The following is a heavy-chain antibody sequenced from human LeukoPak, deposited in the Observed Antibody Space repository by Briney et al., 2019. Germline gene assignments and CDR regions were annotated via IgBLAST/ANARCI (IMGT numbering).Heavy chain of an antibody. D-gene: IGHD3-16*01. V-gene: IGHV1-2*02. CDR2: IDPNSGDT. J-gene: IGHJ4*02. CDR3: ARGDIGSVDY. Sequence: GASVKVSCKASAGMFNAYAISWVRQAPGQGLEWMGWIDPNSGDTNYAQKFQGRVTMTRDTSISTAYMELSRLRSDDTAVYYCARGDIGSVDYWGQGTLVTVSS. CDR1: AGMFNAYA.